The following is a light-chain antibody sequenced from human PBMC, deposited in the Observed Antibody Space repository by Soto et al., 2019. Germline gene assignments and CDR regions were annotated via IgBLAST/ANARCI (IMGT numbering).Light chain of an antibody. CDR3: QHYGRSPYT. Sequence: EIVLTQSPGTLSLSPGERATLSCRASQSVSSNYLAWYQQKPGQAPRLLIYGASSRATGIPDRFSGSGSGKDFTLTISRLEPEDFAVYYCQHYGRSPYTFGQGTKLEIK. CDR1: QSVSSNY. V-gene: IGKV3-20*01. CDR2: GAS. J-gene: IGKJ2*01.